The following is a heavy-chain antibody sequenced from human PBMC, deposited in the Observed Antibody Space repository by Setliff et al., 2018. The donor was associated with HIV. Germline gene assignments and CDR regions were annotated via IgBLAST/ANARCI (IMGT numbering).Heavy chain of an antibody. CDR2: FYYNGDS. J-gene: IGHJ4*02. D-gene: IGHD3-22*01. CDR3: ARHAGSRGYYPRPFDY. Sequence: PSETLSLTCTVSGDSVNDRSYFWGWIRQPPGKGLEWIGTFYYNGDSRYNPSLKSRVTISVDTSKSLFSLKLGSVTAADTAVYYCARHAGSRGYYPRPFDYWGQGTLVTVSS. CDR1: GDSVNDRSYF. V-gene: IGHV4-39*01.